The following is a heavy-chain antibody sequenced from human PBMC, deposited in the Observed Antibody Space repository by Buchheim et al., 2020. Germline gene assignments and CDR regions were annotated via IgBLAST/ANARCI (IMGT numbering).Heavy chain of an antibody. Sequence: EVQLLESGGGLVQPGGSLRLSCAASGFTFSSYAMSWVRQAPGKGLERVSAISGSGGSTYYADSAKGRFTISRDNSKNTLYLQMNSLRAEDTAVYYCTWGLYYYGSGSYRTFDYWGQGTL. J-gene: IGHJ4*02. D-gene: IGHD3-10*01. CDR2: ISGSGGST. CDR1: GFTFSSYA. V-gene: IGHV3-23*01. CDR3: TWGLYYYGSGSYRTFDY.